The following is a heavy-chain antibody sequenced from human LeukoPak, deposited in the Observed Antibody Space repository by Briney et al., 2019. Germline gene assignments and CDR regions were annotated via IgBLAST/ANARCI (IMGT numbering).Heavy chain of an antibody. CDR1: GYTFTSYY. J-gene: IGHJ4*02. CDR3: ARPLHGSYTLTQFDY. D-gene: IGHD2-15*01. Sequence: ASVKVSCKASGYTFTSYYIHWVRQAPGQGLEWMGIINPSAGTTEYAQKFQGRFTMTRDTSTSTVYMELSSLRSDDTAVYYCARPLHGSYTLTQFDYWGQGTLVTVPS. CDR2: INPSAGTT. V-gene: IGHV1-46*01.